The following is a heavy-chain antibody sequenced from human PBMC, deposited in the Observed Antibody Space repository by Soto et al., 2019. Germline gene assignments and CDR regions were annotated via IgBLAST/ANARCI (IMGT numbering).Heavy chain of an antibody. D-gene: IGHD3-3*01. CDR1: GGTFSSYA. V-gene: IGHV1-69*13. Sequence: SVKVSCKASGGTFSSYAISWVRQAPGQGLEWMGGIIPIFGTANYAQKFQGRVTITADESTSTAYMELSSLRSEDTAVYYCARVAEYYDFWSGRREYYFDYWGQGTLVTVSS. CDR3: ARVAEYYDFWSGRREYYFDY. J-gene: IGHJ4*02. CDR2: IIPIFGTA.